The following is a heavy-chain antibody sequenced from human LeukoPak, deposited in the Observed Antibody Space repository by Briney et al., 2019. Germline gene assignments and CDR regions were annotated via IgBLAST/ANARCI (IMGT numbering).Heavy chain of an antibody. J-gene: IGHJ3*02. CDR3: ARDSSGRAFDI. D-gene: IGHD6-19*01. Sequence: PSETLSLTCTVAGGSISSYYWSWIRQPPGKGLEWIGYIYYSGSTNYNPSLKSRVTISVDTSKNQFSLKLSSVTAADTAVYYCARDSSGRAFDIWGQGTMVTVSS. CDR1: GGSISSYY. V-gene: IGHV4-59*01. CDR2: IYYSGST.